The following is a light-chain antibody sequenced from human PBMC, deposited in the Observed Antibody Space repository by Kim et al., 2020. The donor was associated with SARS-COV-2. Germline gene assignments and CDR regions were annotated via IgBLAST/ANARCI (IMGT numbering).Light chain of an antibody. V-gene: IGKV3-20*01. Sequence: SPGERATLFCRASQSVDTTSLAWYQQKPGRAPRLLIYGTSIRATGIPDRFSGSGSGTDFTLTISRLEREDFAVYFCQQYGSSPLTFGGGAKVEIK. CDR1: QSVDTTS. J-gene: IGKJ4*01. CDR2: GTS. CDR3: QQYGSSPLT.